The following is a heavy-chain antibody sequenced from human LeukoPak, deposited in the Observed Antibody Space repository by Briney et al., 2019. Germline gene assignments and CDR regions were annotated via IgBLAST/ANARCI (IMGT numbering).Heavy chain of an antibody. CDR2: ITITGTYI. Sequence: GGSLRLSCAASGFTFSSYSMNWVRQAPGKGLEWVASITITGTYIWYADSVKGRFTISRDNAQNSLHLQMDSLRVEDTAVYYCVRELYGRDNVYYFDHWGQGTLVTVSS. CDR3: VRELYGRDNVYYFDH. D-gene: IGHD3-16*02. J-gene: IGHJ4*02. V-gene: IGHV3-21*01. CDR1: GFTFSSYS.